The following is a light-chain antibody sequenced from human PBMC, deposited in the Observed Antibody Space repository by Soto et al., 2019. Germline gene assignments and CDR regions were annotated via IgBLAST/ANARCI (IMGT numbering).Light chain of an antibody. CDR1: QNINTW. Sequence: DIQMTQSPSTLSASVGDRVTITCRASQNINTWLAWYQQKPGKAPTLLIYRASSLESGVPSRFSGSGSGTEFTLTISSLQPEDFSTYYCQHYDTYSGTFGPGTKVDVK. CDR2: RAS. CDR3: QHYDTYSGT. V-gene: IGKV1-5*03. J-gene: IGKJ3*01.